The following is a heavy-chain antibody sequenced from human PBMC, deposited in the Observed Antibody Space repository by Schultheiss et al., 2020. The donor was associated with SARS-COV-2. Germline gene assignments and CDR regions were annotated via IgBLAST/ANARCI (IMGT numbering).Heavy chain of an antibody. V-gene: IGHV1-18*01. CDR3: ARGPSVIHYYYYYGMDV. CDR2: ISAYNGNT. Sequence: ASVKVSCKASGYTFSSSGVSWVRQAPGQGLEWMGWISAYNGNTNSAQKVQDRVTMTRNTSISTAYMELSSLRSEDTAVYYCARGPSVIHYYYYYGMDVWGQGTTVTVSS. D-gene: IGHD2-21*01. J-gene: IGHJ6*02. CDR1: GYTFSSSG.